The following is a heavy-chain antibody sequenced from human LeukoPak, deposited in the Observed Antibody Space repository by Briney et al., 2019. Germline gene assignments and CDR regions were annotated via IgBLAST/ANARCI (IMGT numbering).Heavy chain of an antibody. Sequence: ASVKVSCKASGYTFTSYGISWVRQAPGQGLEWMGIINPSGGSTSYAQKFQGRVTMTRDTSTSTVYMELSSLRSEDTAVYYCARDRTSSGFRFDYWGQGTLVTVSS. D-gene: IGHD6-19*01. CDR2: INPSGGST. V-gene: IGHV1-46*01. CDR1: GYTFTSYG. J-gene: IGHJ4*02. CDR3: ARDRTSSGFRFDY.